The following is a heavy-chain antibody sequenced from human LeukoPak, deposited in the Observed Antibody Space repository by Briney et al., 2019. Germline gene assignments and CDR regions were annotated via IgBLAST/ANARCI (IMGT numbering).Heavy chain of an antibody. CDR2: ISSSSSYI. J-gene: IGHJ4*02. D-gene: IGHD2-2*01. CDR3: ARDYCSSTSCYFDY. CDR1: GFTFSSYS. Sequence: GGSLRLFCAASGFTFSSYSMNWVRQAPGKGLEWVSSISSSSSYIYYADSVKGRFTISRDNAKNSLYLQMNSLRAEDTAVYYCARDYCSSTSCYFDYWGQGTLVTVSS. V-gene: IGHV3-21*01.